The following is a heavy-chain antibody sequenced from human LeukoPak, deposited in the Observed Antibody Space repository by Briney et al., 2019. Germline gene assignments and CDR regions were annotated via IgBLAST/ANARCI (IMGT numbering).Heavy chain of an antibody. V-gene: IGHV3-23*01. Sequence: AGGSLRLSCAASGFTFSSYAMSWVRQAPGKGLEWVSAISGSGGSTYYADSVKGRFTISRDNSKNTLYLQMNSLRAEDTAVYYCARDRDPRDYYYGMDVWGQGTTVTVSS. CDR3: ARDRDPRDYYYGMDV. CDR1: GFTFSSYA. CDR2: ISGSGGST. J-gene: IGHJ6*02.